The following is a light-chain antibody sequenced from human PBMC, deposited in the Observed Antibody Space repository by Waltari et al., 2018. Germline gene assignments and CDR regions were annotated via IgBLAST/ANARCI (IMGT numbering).Light chain of an antibody. J-gene: IGLJ2*01. CDR3: SAWDDSLVGPA. Sequence: QSILVQPPSASGTPGQRVTIFCSGSNSNIGTNNVNWYQQLPGTAPKLLIYNNNLRPSGVPDRFSGSRSCTSAALAISGLQSEDEAEYHCSAWDDSLVGPAFGGGTNLTVL. CDR2: NNN. V-gene: IGLV1-44*01. CDR1: NSNIGTNN.